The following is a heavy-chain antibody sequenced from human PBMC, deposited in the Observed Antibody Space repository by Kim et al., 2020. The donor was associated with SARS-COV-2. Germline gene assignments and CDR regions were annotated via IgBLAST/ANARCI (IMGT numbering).Heavy chain of an antibody. CDR3: ARDVFGVVIIFHYYYMDV. CDR2: IKQDGSEK. J-gene: IGHJ6*03. V-gene: IGHV3-7*01. Sequence: GGSLRLSCAASGFTFSSYWMSWVRQAPGKGLEWVANIKQDGSEKYYVDSVKGRFTISRDNAKNSLYLQMNSLRAEDTAVYYCARDVFGVVIIFHYYYMDVWGKGTTVTVSS. D-gene: IGHD3-3*01. CDR1: GFTFSSYW.